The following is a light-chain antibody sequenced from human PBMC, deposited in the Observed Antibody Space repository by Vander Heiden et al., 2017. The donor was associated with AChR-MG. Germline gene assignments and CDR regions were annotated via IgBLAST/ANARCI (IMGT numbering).Light chain of an antibody. CDR2: AAS. Sequence: DIQMTQSPSSLSASVGDRVTLTCRASQDISNSLAWFQQKPGKAPKLLLYAASRLESGVPSRFSGSGSGTDYTLTISSRQPEDFATYYCQQDDDTPPWTFGQGTKVES. J-gene: IGKJ1*01. CDR1: QDISNS. CDR3: QQDDDTPPWT. V-gene: IGKV1-NL1*01.